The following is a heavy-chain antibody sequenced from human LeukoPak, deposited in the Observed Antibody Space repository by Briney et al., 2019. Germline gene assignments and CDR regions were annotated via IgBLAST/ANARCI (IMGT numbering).Heavy chain of an antibody. CDR1: GFDFNIYE. D-gene: IGHD4/OR15-4a*01. CDR2: ISSSGSLV. CDR3: ARDSLHNYGGTGYGYYFDY. V-gene: IGHV3-48*03. J-gene: IGHJ4*02. Sequence: GGSLRLSCAASGFDFNIYEMIWVRQAPGKEPEWISYISSSGSLVYYADSVKGRFTISRDNAQKSLFLQMNGLRVEDTAMYYCARDSLHNYGGTGYGYYFDYWGQGTPVTVSS.